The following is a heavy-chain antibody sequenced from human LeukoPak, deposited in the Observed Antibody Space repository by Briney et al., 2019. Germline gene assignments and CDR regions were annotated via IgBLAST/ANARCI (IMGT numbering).Heavy chain of an antibody. CDR3: ATFGIIIRNNYFDF. Sequence: GGSLRLSCAASGCTLSDHFMDWVRQAPGKGLEWVSSITANGDRTYYADSVKGRFTISRDNSKNTMYLEMSSLSAEDTALYYCATFGIIIRNNYFDFWGQGTQVTVSS. J-gene: IGHJ4*02. D-gene: IGHD3-3*01. V-gene: IGHV3-23*01. CDR2: ITANGDRT. CDR1: GCTLSDHF.